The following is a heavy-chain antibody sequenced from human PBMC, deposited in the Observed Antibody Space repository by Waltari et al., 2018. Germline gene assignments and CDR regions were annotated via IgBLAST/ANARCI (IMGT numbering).Heavy chain of an antibody. D-gene: IGHD6-6*01. Sequence: QVQLQESGPGLVKPSETLSLTCAVSGYSISSGYYWGWIRQPPGKGLEWIGSIYHSGSTYSNPSLKRRVTISVDTSKNQFSRKLSSVTAADTAVYYCASPTSYSSSSRYFDLWGRGTLVTVSS. CDR3: ASPTSYSSSSRYFDL. J-gene: IGHJ2*01. CDR1: GYSISSGYY. CDR2: IYHSGST. V-gene: IGHV4-38-2*01.